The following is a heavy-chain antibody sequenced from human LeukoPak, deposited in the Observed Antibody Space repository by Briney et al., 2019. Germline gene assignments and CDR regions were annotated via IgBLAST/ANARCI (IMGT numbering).Heavy chain of an antibody. V-gene: IGHV7-4-1*02. J-gene: IGHJ4*02. CDR3: ARAVLSYSSSWGGDYS. CDR2: INTNTGNP. Sequence: VASVKVSCKASGYTFTSYAMNWVRQAPGQGLEWMGWINTNTGNPTYAQGFTGRFVFSLDTSVSTAYLQISSLKAEDTAVYYCARAVLSYSSSWGGDYSWGQGTLVTVSS. D-gene: IGHD6-13*01. CDR1: GYTFTSYA.